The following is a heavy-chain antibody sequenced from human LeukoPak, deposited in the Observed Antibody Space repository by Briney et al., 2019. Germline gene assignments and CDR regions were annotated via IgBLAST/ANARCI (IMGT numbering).Heavy chain of an antibody. CDR3: ARAGSYFVIDS. D-gene: IGHD1-26*01. CDR1: GYSISSGYY. J-gene: IGHJ4*02. V-gene: IGHV4-38-2*02. Sequence: PSETLSLTCTVSGYSISSGYYWGWIRQPPGKGLEWTGSIYHSGSTYNNPSLKSRVTISLDKSKNQFSLKLTSVTAADTAVCYCARAGSYFVIDSWGQGTLVTVSS. CDR2: IYHSGST.